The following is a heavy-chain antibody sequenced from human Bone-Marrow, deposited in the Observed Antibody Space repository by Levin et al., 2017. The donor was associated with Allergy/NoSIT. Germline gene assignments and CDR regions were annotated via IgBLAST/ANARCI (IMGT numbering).Heavy chain of an antibody. CDR2: IHYTEGA. Sequence: SETLSLTCAVSGDSIISGGFYWTWIRQHPEKGLEWIGYIHYTEGADYNPSLESRVSMSLDTSKNQVSLRLRPVSAADTAVYFGAFSRSYYFDFWGQGTPVTVSS. CDR3: AFSRSYYFDF. J-gene: IGHJ4*02. CDR1: GDSIISGGFY. V-gene: IGHV4-31*11. D-gene: IGHD6-6*01.